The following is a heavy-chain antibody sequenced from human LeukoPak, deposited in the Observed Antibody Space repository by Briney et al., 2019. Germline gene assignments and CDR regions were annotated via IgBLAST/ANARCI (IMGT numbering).Heavy chain of an antibody. D-gene: IGHD3-10*01. J-gene: IGHJ4*02. V-gene: IGHV7-4-1*02. Sequence: GASVKVSCKASGYTFTSYAMNWVRQAPGQGLEWMGWINTNTGNPTYAQGFTGRFVFSLDTSVSTAYLQISSLKAEDTAVYYCARDGLLTYYYGSGSPPSWAGYWGQGTLVTVSS. CDR1: GYTFTSYA. CDR3: ARDGLLTYYYGSGSPPSWAGY. CDR2: INTNTGNP.